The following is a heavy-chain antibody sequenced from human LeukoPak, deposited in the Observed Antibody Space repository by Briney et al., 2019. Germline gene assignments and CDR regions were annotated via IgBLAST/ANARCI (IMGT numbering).Heavy chain of an antibody. CDR2: IIPIFGTA. D-gene: IGHD3-10*01. CDR3: ARVYGSGSQFDY. Sequence: SVKVSCKASGGTFSSYAISWVRQAPGQGLEWMGGIIPIFGTANYAQKFQGRVTITADESTSTAYMELSSLRSEDTAVYYCARVYGSGSQFDYWGQGTLVTVSS. V-gene: IGHV1-69*01. J-gene: IGHJ4*02. CDR1: GGTFSSYA.